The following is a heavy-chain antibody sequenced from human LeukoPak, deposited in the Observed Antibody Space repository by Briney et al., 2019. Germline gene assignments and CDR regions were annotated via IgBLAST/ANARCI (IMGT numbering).Heavy chain of an antibody. J-gene: IGHJ4*02. Sequence: GGSLRLSCAASGFTFSDYYMSWIRQAPGKGLEWVSYISSSGSTIYYADSVKGRFTISRDNAKNSLYLQMNSLRAEDTAVYYCARTARKLRFLEWYLKEFDYWGQGTLVTVSS. CDR1: GFTFSDYY. D-gene: IGHD3-3*01. CDR2: ISSSGSTI. V-gene: IGHV3-11*04. CDR3: ARTARKLRFLEWYLKEFDY.